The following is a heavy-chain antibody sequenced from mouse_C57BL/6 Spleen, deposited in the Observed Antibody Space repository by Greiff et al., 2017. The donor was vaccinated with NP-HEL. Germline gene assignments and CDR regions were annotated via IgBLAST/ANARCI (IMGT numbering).Heavy chain of an antibody. D-gene: IGHD2-1*01. CDR3: TRSGGNYFYAMDY. CDR1: GYTFTDYE. Sequence: VHLVESGAELVRPGASVTLSCKASGYTFTDYEMHWVKQTPVHGLEWIGAIDPETGGTAYNQKFKGKAILTADKSSSTAYMELRSLTSEDSAVYYCTRSGGNYFYAMDYWGQGTSVTVSS. V-gene: IGHV1-15*01. CDR2: IDPETGGT. J-gene: IGHJ4*01.